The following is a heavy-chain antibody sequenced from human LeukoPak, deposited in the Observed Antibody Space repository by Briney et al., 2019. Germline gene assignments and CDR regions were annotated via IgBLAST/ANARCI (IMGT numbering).Heavy chain of an antibody. CDR3: ARLNCSSTSCYYYYYYYMDV. CDR1: GGSISSYY. J-gene: IGHJ6*03. CDR2: IFTSGST. V-gene: IGHV4-4*09. D-gene: IGHD2-2*01. Sequence: SETLSLTCTVSGGSISSYYWSWIRQPPGKGLEWIRYIFTSGSTNYNPSLNSRVTISVYTSKNQFSLTLSSVTAADTAVYYCARLNCSSTSCYYYYYYYMDVWGKGTTVTVSS.